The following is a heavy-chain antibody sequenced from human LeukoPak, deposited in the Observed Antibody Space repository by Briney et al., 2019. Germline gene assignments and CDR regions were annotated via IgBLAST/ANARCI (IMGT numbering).Heavy chain of an antibody. V-gene: IGHV1-69*05. Sequence: SVKVSCKASGGTFSNNAISWVRQAPGQGLEWMGGIIPIFGSADYPQKFQGRVTITTDESTSTAYMELGSLTSEDTAVYYCATSGNRKSFGGNYYYYMDVWANGTTVTVSS. CDR3: ATSGNRKSFGGNYYYYMDV. D-gene: IGHD1-14*01. CDR1: GGTFSNNA. J-gene: IGHJ6*03. CDR2: IIPIFGSA.